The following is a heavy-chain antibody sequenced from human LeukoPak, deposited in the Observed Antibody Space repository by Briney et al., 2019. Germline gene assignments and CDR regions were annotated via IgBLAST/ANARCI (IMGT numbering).Heavy chain of an antibody. CDR1: GFTFSKFW. D-gene: IGHD6-19*01. CDR2: INTDGTVT. Sequence: GGSLILSCAASGFTFSKFWMLWVRQAPGEGLESVSRINTDGTVTTYAASVKGRFTVSRDNADNPMFLQMNSVRDEDTAVYYCATKQWLAPPPDSWGQGTPVTVSS. V-gene: IGHV3-74*01. CDR3: ATKQWLAPPPDS. J-gene: IGHJ4*02.